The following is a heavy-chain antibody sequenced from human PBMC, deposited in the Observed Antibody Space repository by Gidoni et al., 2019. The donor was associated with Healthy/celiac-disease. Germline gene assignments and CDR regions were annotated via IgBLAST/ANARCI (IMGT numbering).Heavy chain of an antibody. V-gene: IGHV4-34*01. D-gene: IGHD3-10*01. Sequence: QVQLQQWGAGLVKPSETLSLTCAVYGGSFSGYYWSWIRQPPGKGLEWIGEINHSGSTNYNPSLKSRVTISVDTSKNQFSLKLSSVTAADTAVYYCARGVPYYYGSGSPNWFDPWGQGTLVTVSS. J-gene: IGHJ5*02. CDR3: ARGVPYYYGSGSPNWFDP. CDR2: INHSGST. CDR1: GGSFSGYY.